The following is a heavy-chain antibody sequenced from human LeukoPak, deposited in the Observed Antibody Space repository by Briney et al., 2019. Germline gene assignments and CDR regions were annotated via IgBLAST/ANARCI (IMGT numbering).Heavy chain of an antibody. CDR2: ISGNGGAT. CDR3: AKGAAAGKADWFDP. Sequence: GGSLRLSCAASGFTFTSYAMSWVRQAPGKGLEWVSAISGNGGATYYADSVKGRFTILRDTSMNTLFLQMNSLGAEDTAVYYCAKGAAAGKADWFDPWGQGTLVTVSS. V-gene: IGHV3-23*01. CDR1: GFTFTSYA. D-gene: IGHD6-13*01. J-gene: IGHJ5*02.